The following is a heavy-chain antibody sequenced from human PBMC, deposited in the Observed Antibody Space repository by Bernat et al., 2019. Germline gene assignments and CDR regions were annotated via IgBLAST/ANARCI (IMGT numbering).Heavy chain of an antibody. CDR1: GFTFSNAW. Sequence: EVQLVESGGGLVKPGGSLRLSCAASGFTFSNAWMNWVRQAPGKGLEWVGRIKSKTDGGTTDYAAPVKGRFTISRDDSKNTLYLQMNSLKTEDTAMYYCTTVTTYYYGSGSYYRVDYWGQGTLVTVSS. D-gene: IGHD3-10*01. J-gene: IGHJ4*02. CDR2: IKSKTDGGTT. V-gene: IGHV3-15*07. CDR3: TTVTTYYYGSGSYYRVDY.